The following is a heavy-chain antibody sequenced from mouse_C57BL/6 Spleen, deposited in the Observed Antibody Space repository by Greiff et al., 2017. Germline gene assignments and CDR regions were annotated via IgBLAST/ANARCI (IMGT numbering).Heavy chain of an antibody. D-gene: IGHD1-1*01. V-gene: IGHV2-2*01. Sequence: VQVVESGPGLVQPSQSLSITCTVSGFSLTSYGVHWVRQSPGKGLEWLGVIWSGGSTDYNAAFISRLSISKDNSKSQVFFKMNSLQADDTAIYYCARYYGSSPGYFDVWGTGTTVTVSS. CDR2: IWSGGST. CDR3: ARYYGSSPGYFDV. CDR1: GFSLTSYG. J-gene: IGHJ1*03.